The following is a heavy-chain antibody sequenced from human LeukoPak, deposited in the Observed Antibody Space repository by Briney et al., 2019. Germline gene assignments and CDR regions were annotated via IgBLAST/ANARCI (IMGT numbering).Heavy chain of an antibody. V-gene: IGHV3-30*18. J-gene: IGHJ4*02. Sequence: GGSLRLSCAASGFTFSSYGMHWVRQAPGKGLEWVAVISYDGSNEYYADSVKGRFTISRDNSNNTLYLQMNSLRAEDTVVYHCAKGPYYGSGNYEWWGLGTRVTVP. CDR3: AKGPYYGSGNYEW. D-gene: IGHD6-19*01. CDR1: GFTFSSYG. CDR2: ISYDGSNE.